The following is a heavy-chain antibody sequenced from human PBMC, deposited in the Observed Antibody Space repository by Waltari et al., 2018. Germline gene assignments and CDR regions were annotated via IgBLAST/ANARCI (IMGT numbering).Heavy chain of an antibody. CDR3: ARHDPGKERDSGYVLDI. Sequence: QVQLQESGPGLVKPSETLSLTCAVPGYSISSGYYWGWIRRPPGKGLEWIGSTYHSGSTYYNPSLKSRVTISVDTSKNQFSLKLSSVTAADTAVYYCARHDPGKERDSGYVLDIWGQGTMVTVSS. CDR2: TYHSGST. J-gene: IGHJ3*02. CDR1: GYSISSGYY. V-gene: IGHV4-38-2*01. D-gene: IGHD5-12*01.